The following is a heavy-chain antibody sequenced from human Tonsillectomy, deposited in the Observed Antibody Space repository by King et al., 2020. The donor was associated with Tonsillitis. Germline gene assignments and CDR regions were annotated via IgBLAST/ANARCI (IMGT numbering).Heavy chain of an antibody. CDR3: ATACDGGDCYSNY. CDR2: ISYDGSYK. J-gene: IGHJ4*02. Sequence: VQLVESGGGVVQPGRSLRLSCAASGFTFSSYGMHWVRQAPGKGLEWVTTISYDGSYKYHADSVKGRFTISRDNSKNTVFLQMNRLRAEDTAVYYCATACDGGDCYSNYWGQGTLVTVSS. CDR1: GFTFSSYG. D-gene: IGHD2-21*02. V-gene: IGHV3-30*03.